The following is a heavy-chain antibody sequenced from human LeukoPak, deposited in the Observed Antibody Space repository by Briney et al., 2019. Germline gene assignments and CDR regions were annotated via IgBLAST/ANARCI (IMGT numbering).Heavy chain of an antibody. J-gene: IGHJ4*02. CDR3: ARQYSYGSLDY. V-gene: IGHV5-51*01. CDR2: IQPGDSDT. Sequence: GESLKISCKSSGYSFSSHWIGWVRQMPGKGLEWMGIIQPGDSDTRYSPSFQGQVTISADKSISTAYLQWSSLKASDTAMYYCARQYSYGSLDYWGQGTLVTVSS. CDR1: GYSFSSHW. D-gene: IGHD5-18*01.